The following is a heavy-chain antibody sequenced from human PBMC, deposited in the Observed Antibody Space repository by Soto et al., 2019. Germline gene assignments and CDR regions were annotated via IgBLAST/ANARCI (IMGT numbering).Heavy chain of an antibody. D-gene: IGHD3-22*01. J-gene: IGHJ6*03. CDR1: GFTFSRYW. V-gene: IGHV3-7*01. CDR3: ARVEEGKDWCSGYYYCYMDV. CDR2: IKQDGSEK. Sequence: EVHVVESGGGLVQPGGSLRLSCAASGFTFSRYWMSWVRQAPGKGLEWVANIKQDGSEKYYVDSVKGRFTISRDNAKNSLYVQMNSMRAEATAVYYCARVEEGKDWCSGYYYCYMDVWGNGTTVTVSS.